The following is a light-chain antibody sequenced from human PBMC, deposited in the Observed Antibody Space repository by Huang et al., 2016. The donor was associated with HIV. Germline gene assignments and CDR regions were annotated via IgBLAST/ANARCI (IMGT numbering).Light chain of an antibody. CDR3: QQRSNWPPRYT. CDR2: DAS. Sequence: EIVLTQSQATLFLSPGDRATLSCRASQSVSSYLAWYQQKPGQAPRLLIDDASSRATGIPARFSGCGSVTDFTLTISSLEPEDFAGYYCQQRSNWPPRYTFGQGTKLEIK. CDR1: QSVSSY. V-gene: IGKV3-11*01. J-gene: IGKJ2*01.